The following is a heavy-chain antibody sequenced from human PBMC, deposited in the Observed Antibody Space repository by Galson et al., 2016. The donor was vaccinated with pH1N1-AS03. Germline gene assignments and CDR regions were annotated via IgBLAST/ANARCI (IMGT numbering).Heavy chain of an antibody. CDR2: IHPIFGTP. CDR1: GGTFSNYA. D-gene: IGHD3-22*01. V-gene: IGHV1-69*13. Sequence: SVKVSCKASGGTFSNYAISWMRQAPGQGLEWMGGIHPIFGTPSHAQKFRGRLTVPADASTSAAYMELSSLTSEDTAIYYCARDRHYDSSGRYFYESEHWGQGALVIVSS. CDR3: ARDRHYDSSGRYFYESEH. J-gene: IGHJ4*02.